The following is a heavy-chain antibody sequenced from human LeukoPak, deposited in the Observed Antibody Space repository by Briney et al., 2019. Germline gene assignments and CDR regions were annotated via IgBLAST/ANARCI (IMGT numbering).Heavy chain of an antibody. CDR1: GGSISSGGYS. D-gene: IGHD1-26*01. V-gene: IGHV4-30-2*06. CDR3: ARAGTWGGLVFDY. Sequence: SQTLSLTCAVSGGSISSGGYSWSWIRQSPGKGLEWIGYIYHSGSTYYNPSLKSRVTISVDRSKNQFSLKLSSVAAADTAVYYCARAGTWGGLVFDYWGQGTLVTVSS. CDR2: IYHSGST. J-gene: IGHJ4*02.